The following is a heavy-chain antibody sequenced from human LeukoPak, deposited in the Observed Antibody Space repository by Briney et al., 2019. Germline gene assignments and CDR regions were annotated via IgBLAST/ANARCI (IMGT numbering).Heavy chain of an antibody. CDR2: ISGSGGST. V-gene: IGHV3-23*01. D-gene: IGHD6-13*01. Sequence: PGGSLRLSCAASGFTFSSYAMSWVRQAPGKGLEWVSGISGSGGSTYYVDSVKGRFTISRDNSKNTLYLQMNSLRAEDTAVYYCAREFAAAPRGYFDYWGQGTLVTVSS. CDR1: GFTFSSYA. J-gene: IGHJ4*02. CDR3: AREFAAAPRGYFDY.